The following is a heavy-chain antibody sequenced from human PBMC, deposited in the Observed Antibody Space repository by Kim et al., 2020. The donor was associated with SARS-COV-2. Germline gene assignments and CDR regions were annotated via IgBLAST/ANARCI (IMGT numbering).Heavy chain of an antibody. Sequence: ASVKVSCKASGYTFTGYYMHWVRQAPGQGLEWMGWINPNSGGTNYAQKFQGWVTMTRDTSISTAYMELSRLRSDDTAVYYCARDQVSSGWNRYYGMDVWGQGTTVTVSS. CDR3: ARDQVSSGWNRYYGMDV. CDR2: INPNSGGT. J-gene: IGHJ6*02. D-gene: IGHD6-19*01. V-gene: IGHV1-2*04. CDR1: GYTFTGYY.